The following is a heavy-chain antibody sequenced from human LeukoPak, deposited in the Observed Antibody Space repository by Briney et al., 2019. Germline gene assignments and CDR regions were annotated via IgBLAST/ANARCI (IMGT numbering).Heavy chain of an antibody. D-gene: IGHD2-15*01. V-gene: IGHV3-74*01. Sequence: GGSLRLSCTASGFSFSNWWMHWVRQAPGKEPVWVSRTSGDGKTTHYADSVNGRFTISRDNAKNTLFLQMNSLRAEDTAVYYCTRAGSGASANNWWGQGTLVTVSS. CDR2: TSGDGKTT. CDR3: TRAGSGASANNW. CDR1: GFSFSNWW. J-gene: IGHJ4*02.